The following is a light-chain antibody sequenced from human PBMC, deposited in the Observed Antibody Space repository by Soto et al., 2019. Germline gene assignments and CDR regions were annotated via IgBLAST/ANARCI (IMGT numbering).Light chain of an antibody. CDR1: QSVSSNY. J-gene: IGKJ4*01. Sequence: VLKHSAGTLSLYPGERATLSCRASQSVSSNYLAWYQQKPGQAPRLLIYGASSRATGIPDRFSGSGSGTDFTLTISRLEPEDFAVYYCQQYGSSPLTFGGGTKVAIK. CDR2: GAS. CDR3: QQYGSSPLT. V-gene: IGKV3-20*01.